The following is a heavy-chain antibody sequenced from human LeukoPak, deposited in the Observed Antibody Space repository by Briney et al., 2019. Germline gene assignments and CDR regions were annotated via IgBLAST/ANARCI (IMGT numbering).Heavy chain of an antibody. V-gene: IGHV3-20*04. CDR1: GFTFDDYG. CDR3: ARAAGGTASEPSDC. D-gene: IGHD4-23*01. J-gene: IGHJ4*02. Sequence: PGGSLRLSCAASGFTFDDYGMSWVRQAPGKGLEWVSGINWNGVRTTYADSVKGRFTISRDNAKNSLYLQMNGLRAEDTALYYCARAAGGTASEPSDCWGQGTLVTVSS. CDR2: INWNGVRT.